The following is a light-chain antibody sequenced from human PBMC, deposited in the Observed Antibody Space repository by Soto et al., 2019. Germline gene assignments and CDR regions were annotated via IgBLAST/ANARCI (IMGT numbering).Light chain of an antibody. CDR2: GIT. CDR1: SSNFGAGFD. V-gene: IGLV1-40*01. CDR3: QSYDRSLSGYV. J-gene: IGLJ1*01. Sequence: QSVLTQPPSVSGAPGQWVTISCTGSSSNFGAGFDVHWYQQLPGTAPKLLIYGITNRPSGVPDRFSGSKSGTSASLAITGLQAEDESVYYCQSYDRSLSGYVFGTGNKLTVI.